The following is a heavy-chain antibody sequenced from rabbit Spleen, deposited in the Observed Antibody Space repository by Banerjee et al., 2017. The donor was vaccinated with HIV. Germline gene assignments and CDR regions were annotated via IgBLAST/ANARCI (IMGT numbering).Heavy chain of an antibody. J-gene: IGHJ4*01. V-gene: IGHV1S45*01. Sequence: QEQLVEYGGDLVQPEGSLTLTCKASGFSFSNKAVMCWVRQAPGKGLEWIACINAVTGKAVYASWAKGRFTFSKTSSTTVTLQMTCLTAADTATYFCTRDDGSGHYIDGYFKLWGPGTLVTVS. CDR3: TRDDGSGHYIDGYFKL. CDR1: GFSFSNKAV. D-gene: IGHD1-1*01. CDR2: INAVTGKA.